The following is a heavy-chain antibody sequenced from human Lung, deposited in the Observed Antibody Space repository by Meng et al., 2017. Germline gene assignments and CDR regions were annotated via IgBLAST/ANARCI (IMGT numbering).Heavy chain of an antibody. CDR3: TKNDFYCLGY. CDR2: IYHSGST. Sequence: QVQAQGSGPGLVKPSGTLSLTCAVSGGSISSDNWWSWVRQPPGKGLEWIGEIYHSGSTNYNPSLKSRITISVDKPKNQFSLTLSSVTAADTAVYYCTKNDFYCLGYWGQGTLVTVSS. V-gene: IGHV4-4*02. CDR1: GGSISSDNW. J-gene: IGHJ4*02. D-gene: IGHD2-21*01.